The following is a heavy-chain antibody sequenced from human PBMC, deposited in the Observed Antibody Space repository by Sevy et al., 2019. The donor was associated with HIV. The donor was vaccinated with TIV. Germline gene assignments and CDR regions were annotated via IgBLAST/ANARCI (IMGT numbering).Heavy chain of an antibody. Sequence: ASVKVSCKASGYTFTGYYMHWVRQAPGQGLEWMGWINPTSGGTNYAQKFQGRVTMTRDTSITTAYMELSRLRSDDTAVYYCAREVRYCSGGSCHNYYGMDVWGQGTTVTVSS. J-gene: IGHJ6*02. V-gene: IGHV1-2*02. CDR3: AREVRYCSGGSCHNYYGMDV. D-gene: IGHD2-15*01. CDR2: INPTSGGT. CDR1: GYTFTGYY.